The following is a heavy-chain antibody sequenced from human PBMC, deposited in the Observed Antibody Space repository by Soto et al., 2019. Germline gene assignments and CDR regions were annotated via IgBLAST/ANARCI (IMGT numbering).Heavy chain of an antibody. Sequence: SVKVSCKASGGTFSGYAISWVRQAPGQGLEWMGGIIPIFGTANYAQKFQGRVTITADESTSTAYMELSSLRSEDTAVYYCARESSSQGPDYYYGMDVWGQGTTVTVSS. J-gene: IGHJ6*02. D-gene: IGHD6-6*01. CDR1: GGTFSGYA. CDR3: ARESSSQGPDYYYGMDV. V-gene: IGHV1-69*13. CDR2: IIPIFGTA.